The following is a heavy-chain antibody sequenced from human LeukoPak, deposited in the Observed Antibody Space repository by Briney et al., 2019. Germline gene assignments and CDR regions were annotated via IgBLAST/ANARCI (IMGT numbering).Heavy chain of an antibody. Sequence: ASVKVSCKASGYTFTGYYMHWVRQAPGQGLEWMGWINPNSGGTNYAQKFQGRVTMTRDTSISTAYMELSGLRSDDTAVYYCARDLASRSSGWYYFDYWGQGTLVTVSS. CDR1: GYTFTGYY. CDR3: ARDLASRSSGWYYFDY. CDR2: INPNSGGT. D-gene: IGHD6-19*01. J-gene: IGHJ4*02. V-gene: IGHV1-2*02.